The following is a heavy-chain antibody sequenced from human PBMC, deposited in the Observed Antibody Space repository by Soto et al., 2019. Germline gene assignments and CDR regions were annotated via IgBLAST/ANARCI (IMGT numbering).Heavy chain of an antibody. CDR2: IIPIFGTA. D-gene: IGHD3-3*01. CDR1: GGTFSSYA. CDR3: ARDGWGWSGYYIFDF. V-gene: IGHV1-69*01. J-gene: IGHJ4*02. Sequence: QVQLVQSGAEVKTPGSSVKVSCKASGGTFSSYAISWLRQAPGQGLEWMGGIIPIFGTANYAQKFQGRVTNNVDESTSTADMELSSLRSEDTAVYYCARDGWGWSGYYIFDFWGQGTLVTVSS.